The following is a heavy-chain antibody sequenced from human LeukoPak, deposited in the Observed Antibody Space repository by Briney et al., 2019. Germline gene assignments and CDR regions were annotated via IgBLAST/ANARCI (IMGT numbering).Heavy chain of an antibody. CDR1: GYTFTSYG. J-gene: IGHJ4*02. Sequence: ASVKVSCKASGYTFTSYGITWVRQAPGQGLEWMGWISANNGDRHYAQNVQDRVTLTTDTSTSTAYMDLRSLRSDDTAVYYCVRKGRQLAPDSWGQGTLFTVSS. CDR2: ISANNGDR. D-gene: IGHD1-1*01. V-gene: IGHV1-18*01. CDR3: VRKGRQLAPDS.